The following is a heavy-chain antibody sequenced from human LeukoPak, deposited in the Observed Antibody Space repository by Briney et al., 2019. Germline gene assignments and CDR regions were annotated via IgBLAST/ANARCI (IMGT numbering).Heavy chain of an antibody. CDR3: AKSGREWELFPFHF. CDR2: ISGRGGSP. J-gene: IGHJ4*02. Sequence: GGAQRLSCAASGYTFSISALSCVRQVPGEGGMWVSGISGRGGSPYYADSVRGRFSISRDTSKNTLYLQLNSLRAEDTAIYYCAKSGREWELFPFHFWGQGTLVTVSS. D-gene: IGHD1-26*01. V-gene: IGHV3-23*01. CDR1: GYTFSISA.